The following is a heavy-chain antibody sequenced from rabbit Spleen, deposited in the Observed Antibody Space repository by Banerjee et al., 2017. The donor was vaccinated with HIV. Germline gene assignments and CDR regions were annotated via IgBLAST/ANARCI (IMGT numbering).Heavy chain of an antibody. CDR3: ARDHAGGGGFYFDL. J-gene: IGHJ4*01. Sequence: QEQLVESGGGLVQPGGSLKLSCKASGFDFSNYGVSWVRQAPGKGLEWIGYIDPIFGRRYYASWVNGRFSISRENTQNTVSLQVNSLTAADTATYFCARDHAGGGGFYFDLWDPGTLVTVS. V-gene: IGHV1S47*01. CDR2: IDPIFGRR. CDR1: GFDFSNYG. D-gene: IGHD4-2*01.